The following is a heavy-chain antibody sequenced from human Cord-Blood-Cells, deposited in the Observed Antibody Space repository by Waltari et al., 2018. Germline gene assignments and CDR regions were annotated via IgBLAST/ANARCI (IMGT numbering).Heavy chain of an antibody. V-gene: IGHV1-69*02. CDR1: GGTFLSST. CDR2: IIPILGIA. CDR3: ARVPPYSNYFDY. Sequence: QVQLVHSGAEGQKHRSWVKVSCKASGGTFLSSTTRWVRQAPGQGPEWLGRIIPILGIANYAQKFQGRVTITADKSTSTAYRELSSLRSEDTAVYYCARVPPYSNYFDYWGQGTLVTVSS. J-gene: IGHJ4*02. D-gene: IGHD4-4*01.